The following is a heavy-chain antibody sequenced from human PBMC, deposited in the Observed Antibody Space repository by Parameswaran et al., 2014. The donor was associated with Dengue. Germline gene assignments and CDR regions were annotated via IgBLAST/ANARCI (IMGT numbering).Heavy chain of an antibody. Sequence: WVRQAPGQGLEWMGGIIPIFGTANYAQKFQGRVTITTDESTSTAYMELSSLRSEDTAVYYCAGAIVPRRDGYNFIVEFDYWGQGTLVTVSS. V-gene: IGHV1-69*05. J-gene: IGHJ4*02. CDR3: AGAIVPRRDGYNFIVEFDY. CDR2: IIPIFGTA. D-gene: IGHD5-24*01.